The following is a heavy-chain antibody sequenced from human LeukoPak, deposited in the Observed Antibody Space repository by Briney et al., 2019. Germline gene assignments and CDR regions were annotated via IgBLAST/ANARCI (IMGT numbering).Heavy chain of an antibody. V-gene: IGHV4-31*03. D-gene: IGHD1-26*01. CDR3: ARDNGLGRGGVDP. J-gene: IGHJ5*02. CDR2: IYSGGNT. Sequence: PSQTLSLTCTVSGGSISSGVYYWTWIRQLPGKGLEWIGYIYSGGNTYYNASLKTRVTISVDTSKNQFSLKLSSVTAADTAVYYCARDNGLGRGGVDPWGQGTLVTVSS. CDR1: GGSISSGVYY.